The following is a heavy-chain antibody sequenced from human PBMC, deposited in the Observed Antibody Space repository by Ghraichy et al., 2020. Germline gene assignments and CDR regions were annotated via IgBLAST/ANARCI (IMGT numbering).Heavy chain of an antibody. D-gene: IGHD1-14*01. CDR1: GFTFSSYW. J-gene: IGHJ5*02. Sequence: LSLTCAASGFTFSSYWMSWVRQAPGKGLEWVANIKQDGSEKYYVDSVKGRFTISRDNAKNSLYLQMNSLRAEDTAVYYCARGGAEWWFDPWGQGTLVTVSS. CDR3: ARGGAEWWFDP. CDR2: IKQDGSEK. V-gene: IGHV3-7*01.